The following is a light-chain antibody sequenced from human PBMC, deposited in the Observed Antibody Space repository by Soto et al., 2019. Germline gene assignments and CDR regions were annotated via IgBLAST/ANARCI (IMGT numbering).Light chain of an antibody. CDR3: QPYGSSRWT. CDR1: QSVSSNY. Sequence: ENVLTQSPGTLSLSPGERSTLSCMASQSVSSNYVAWYQQKPSQAPRLLVYGASGRATGIPDRFSGSGSGTDFTLTISRLEPEDFAVYYCQPYGSSRWTFGQGTQVDIK. CDR2: GAS. V-gene: IGKV3-20*01. J-gene: IGKJ1*01.